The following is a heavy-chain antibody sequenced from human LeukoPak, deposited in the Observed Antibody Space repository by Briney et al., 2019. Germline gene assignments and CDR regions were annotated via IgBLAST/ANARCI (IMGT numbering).Heavy chain of an antibody. V-gene: IGHV3-7*01. CDR3: TRDRQGSGIYSTDY. D-gene: IGHD3-10*01. CDR2: IKQDGSEI. CDR1: GFTFSNFW. Sequence: PGGSLRLSCAASGFTFSNFWMSWVRQVPGEGLEWVANIKQDGSEIHYVDSAKGRFTISRDNAQNSLYLHMHSLRAEDTAVYYCTRDRQGSGIYSTDYWGRGTLVTVSS. J-gene: IGHJ4*02.